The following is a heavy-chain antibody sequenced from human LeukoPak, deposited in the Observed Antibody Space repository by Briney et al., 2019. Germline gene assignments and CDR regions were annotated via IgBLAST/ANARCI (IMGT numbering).Heavy chain of an antibody. CDR1: GFTLSAYT. J-gene: IGHJ4*02. Sequence: GGSLRLSCAASGFTLSAYTMNWVRHAPGKGLEWVSSIKASDNYIYYAASVAGRFTISTDAAQNSLYLQMDSLRAEDTATYYCARSRSMSKNNKNLRYWGQGTLVTVSS. V-gene: IGHV3-21*01. CDR3: ARSRSMSKNNKNLRY. D-gene: IGHD2/OR15-2a*01. CDR2: IKASDNYI.